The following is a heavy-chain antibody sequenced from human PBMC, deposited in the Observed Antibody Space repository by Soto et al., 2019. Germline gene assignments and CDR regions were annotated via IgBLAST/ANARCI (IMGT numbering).Heavy chain of an antibody. J-gene: IGHJ1*01. D-gene: IGHD3-16*02. CDR2: ISWNSGSI. Sequence: GGSLRLSCAASGFFFSGSTMHWVRQAPGKGLEWVSGISWNSGSIGYADSVKGRFTISRDNAKNTLYLQMNSLRAEDTAVYYCARDPPSYYDYVVWSYRYAPPNRLADCGQGTLVTVSS. CDR1: GFFFSGST. V-gene: IGHV3-9*01. CDR3: ARDPPSYYDYVVWSYRYAPPNRLAD.